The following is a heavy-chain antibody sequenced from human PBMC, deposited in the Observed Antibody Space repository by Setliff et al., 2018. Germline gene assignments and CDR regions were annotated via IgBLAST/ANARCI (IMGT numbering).Heavy chain of an antibody. CDR1: GGTFSSYA. CDR2: IIPIFGTA. J-gene: IGHJ6*02. Sequence: SVKVSCKASGGTFSSYAISWVRQAPGQGLGWMGGIIPIFGTANYAQEFQGRVTITADESTSTAYMELSSLRSEDTAVYYCARDSRGLVPAAIEGSYYYYGMDVWGQGTTVTVSS. CDR3: ARDSRGLVPAAIEGSYYYYGMDV. V-gene: IGHV1-69*13. D-gene: IGHD2-2*02.